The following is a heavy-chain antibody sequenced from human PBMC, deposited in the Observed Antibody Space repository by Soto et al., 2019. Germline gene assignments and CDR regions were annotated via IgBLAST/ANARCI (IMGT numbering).Heavy chain of an antibody. J-gene: IGHJ3*02. V-gene: IGHV2-5*02. Sequence: QITLKESGPTLVKPTQTLTLTCTFSGFSLSTRGMGVGWIRQPPGKALEWLALIYRDDDKRYNPTLESRLTIIGDTSKNQVVLLVANVDPMDTATYYWAHLYHSIYVFDIWGQGTMVTVSS. CDR3: AHLYHSIYVFDI. CDR1: GFSLSTRGMG. CDR2: IYRDDDK. D-gene: IGHD3-22*01.